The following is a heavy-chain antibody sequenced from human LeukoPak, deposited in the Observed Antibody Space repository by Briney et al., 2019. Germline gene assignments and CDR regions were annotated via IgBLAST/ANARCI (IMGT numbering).Heavy chain of an antibody. V-gene: IGHV3-30*02. CDR1: GFTFSSYG. J-gene: IGHJ4*02. Sequence: ETGGSLRLSCAASGFTFSSYGMHWVRQAPGKGLEWVAFIRYDGSNKYYADSVKGRFTISRDNSKNTLYLQMNSLRAEDTAVYYCARGRSIAAAGTVGYWGQGTLVTVSS. CDR2: IRYDGSNK. D-gene: IGHD6-13*01. CDR3: ARGRSIAAAGTVGY.